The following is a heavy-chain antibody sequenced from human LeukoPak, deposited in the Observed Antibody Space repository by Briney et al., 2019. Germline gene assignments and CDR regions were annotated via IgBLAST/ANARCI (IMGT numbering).Heavy chain of an antibody. J-gene: IGHJ4*02. D-gene: IGHD2/OR15-2a*01. Sequence: PGGSLRLSCAASGFTFSSYWMNWVRQAPGKGLEWVSYISSSGSAMYYTDSVKGRFTISRDNAKNSLYLQMNSLRAEDTAVYYCARVGNTLQFDYWGQGTLVTVSS. CDR3: ARVGNTLQFDY. CDR1: GFTFSSYW. CDR2: ISSSGSAM. V-gene: IGHV3-48*01.